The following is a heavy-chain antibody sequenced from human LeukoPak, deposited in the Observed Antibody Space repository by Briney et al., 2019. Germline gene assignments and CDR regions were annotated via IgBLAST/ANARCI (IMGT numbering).Heavy chain of an antibody. V-gene: IGHV3-30*18. CDR3: AKDSVEGRLQLGIYFDY. J-gene: IGHJ4*02. CDR2: ISYDGSNK. Sequence: GGSLRLSCAASGFTFSGYGMHWVRQAPGKGLEWVAVISYDGSNKYYADSVKGRFTISRDNSKNTLYLQMNSLRAEDTAVYYCAKDSVEGRLQLGIYFDYWGQGTLVTVSS. D-gene: IGHD5-24*01. CDR1: GFTFSGYG.